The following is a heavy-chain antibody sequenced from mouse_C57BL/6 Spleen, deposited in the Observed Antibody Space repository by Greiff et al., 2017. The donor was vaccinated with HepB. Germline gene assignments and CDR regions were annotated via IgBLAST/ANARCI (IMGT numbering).Heavy chain of an antibody. CDR3: ARDRGNWDVPFAY. CDR2: ISDGGSYT. V-gene: IGHV5-4*01. Sequence: DVMLVESGGGLVKPGGSLKLSCAASGFTFSSYAMSWVRQTPEKRLEWVATISDGGSYTYYPDNVKGRFTISRDNAKNNLYLQMSHLKSEDTAMYYCARDRGNWDVPFAYWGQGTLVTVSA. J-gene: IGHJ3*01. CDR1: GFTFSSYA. D-gene: IGHD4-1*01.